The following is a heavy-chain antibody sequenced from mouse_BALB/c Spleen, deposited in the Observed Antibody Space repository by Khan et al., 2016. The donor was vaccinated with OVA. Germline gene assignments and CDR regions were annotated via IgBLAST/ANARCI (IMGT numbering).Heavy chain of an antibody. CDR1: GFTFSSYS. Sequence: EVELVESGGDLVKPGGSLTLSCAASGFTFSSYSMSWVRQTPDKRLEWVATISSGGDYTYYPDNVKGRFTISRDNAKNTLYLKMSSLKSEDTAMYYCASHLTGSFAYWGQGTLVTVSA. CDR2: ISSGGDYT. CDR3: ASHLTGSFAY. D-gene: IGHD4-1*01. J-gene: IGHJ3*01. V-gene: IGHV5-6*01.